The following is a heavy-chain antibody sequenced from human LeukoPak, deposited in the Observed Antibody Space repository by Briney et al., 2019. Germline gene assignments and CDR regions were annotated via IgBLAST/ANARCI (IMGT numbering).Heavy chain of an antibody. D-gene: IGHD4-17*01. CDR3: ARGDFSDYGDYVDAFDI. J-gene: IGHJ3*02. Sequence: PGGSLRLSCAASGFTFNNYWMSWVRQVPGKGLQWVANIKQDGSAKFYVDSVKGGFTISRDNTKNSLYLRMNSLRVEDTAVYYCARGDFSDYGDYVDAFDIWGQGTMVTVSS. CDR1: GFTFNNYW. V-gene: IGHV3-7*01. CDR2: IKQDGSAK.